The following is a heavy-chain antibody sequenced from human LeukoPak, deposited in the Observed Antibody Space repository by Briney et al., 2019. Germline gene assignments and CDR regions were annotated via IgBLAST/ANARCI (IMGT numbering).Heavy chain of an antibody. CDR3: ARAPYSSGNFDY. J-gene: IGHJ4*02. Sequence: SETLSLTCTVSSGSISNYYWSWIRQPPGKELEYIGCFYYSGSTHYNPSLKSRVTISADTSRNQFSLKLSSVTAADTAVYYCARAPYSSGNFDYWGQGTLVTVSS. CDR2: FYYSGST. V-gene: IGHV4-59*08. D-gene: IGHD6-19*01. CDR1: SGSISNYY.